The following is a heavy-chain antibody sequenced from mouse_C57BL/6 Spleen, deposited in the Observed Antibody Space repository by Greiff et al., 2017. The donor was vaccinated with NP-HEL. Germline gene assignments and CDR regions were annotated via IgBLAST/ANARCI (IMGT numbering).Heavy chain of an antibody. D-gene: IGHD3-2*02. CDR1: GYAFSSSW. V-gene: IGHV1-82*01. CDR2: IYPGDGDT. CDR3: AREGGQLSPWFAY. Sequence: QVQLQQSGPELVKPGASVKISCKASGYAFSSSWMNWVKQRPGKGLEWIGRIYPGDGDTNYNGKFKGKATLTADKSSSTAYMQLSSLTSEDSAVYFCAREGGQLSPWFAYWGQGTLVTVSA. J-gene: IGHJ3*01.